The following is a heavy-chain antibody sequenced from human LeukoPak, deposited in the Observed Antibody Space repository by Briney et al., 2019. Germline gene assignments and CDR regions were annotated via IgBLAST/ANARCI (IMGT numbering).Heavy chain of an antibody. Sequence: GGSLRLSCAAPGVTFSSYAMSWGRHAPGKGVEWGSAICGSGVTTNYDNSVKGRFTISRDNSKNTLHLQMNSLGAEDTAVYYCAKGPTYYYDSSGYLEDWGRGTLVTVSS. J-gene: IGHJ4*02. CDR2: ICGSGVTT. CDR1: GVTFSSYA. V-gene: IGHV3-23*01. CDR3: AKGPTYYYDSSGYLED. D-gene: IGHD3-22*01.